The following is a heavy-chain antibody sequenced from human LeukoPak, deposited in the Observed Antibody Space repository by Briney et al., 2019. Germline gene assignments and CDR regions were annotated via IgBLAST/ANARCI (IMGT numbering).Heavy chain of an antibody. Sequence: SETLSLTCTVSGGSISSLSFYWVWIPLPPGKELEWIGSISYSGNSYVNPSLKSRATISVDTSKNHFSLRLRSVTAADTAVYYCVRTGNRDYYYYFDMDVWGLGTTVTVSS. V-gene: IGHV4-39*02. D-gene: IGHD3/OR15-3a*01. CDR2: ISYSGNS. CDR3: VRTGNRDYYYYFDMDV. CDR1: GGSISSLSFY. J-gene: IGHJ6*02.